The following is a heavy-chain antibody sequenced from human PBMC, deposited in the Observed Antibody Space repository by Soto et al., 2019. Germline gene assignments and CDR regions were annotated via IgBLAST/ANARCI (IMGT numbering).Heavy chain of an antibody. CDR3: AKARCSGGSCSDPLVDY. CDR1: GFTFSSYA. D-gene: IGHD2-15*01. J-gene: IGHJ4*02. CDR2: ISGSGGST. Sequence: TGGSLRLSCAASGFTFSSYAMSWARQAPGKGLEWVSAISGSGGSTYYADSVKGRFTISRDNSKNTLYLQMNSLRAEDTAVYYCAKARCSGGSCSDPLVDYWGQGTLVTVSS. V-gene: IGHV3-23*01.